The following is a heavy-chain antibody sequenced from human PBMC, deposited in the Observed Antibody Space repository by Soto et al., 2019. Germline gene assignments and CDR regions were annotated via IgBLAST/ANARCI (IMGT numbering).Heavy chain of an antibody. CDR3: ARGLRYYDSSGYPDY. Sequence: SETLSLTCAVYGGSFSGYYWSWIRQPPGKGLEWIGEINHSGSTNYNPSLKSRVTISVDTSKNQFSLKLSSVTAADTAVYYCARGLRYYDSSGYPDYWGQGTLVTVSS. D-gene: IGHD3-22*01. CDR1: GGSFSGYY. CDR2: INHSGST. V-gene: IGHV4-34*01. J-gene: IGHJ4*02.